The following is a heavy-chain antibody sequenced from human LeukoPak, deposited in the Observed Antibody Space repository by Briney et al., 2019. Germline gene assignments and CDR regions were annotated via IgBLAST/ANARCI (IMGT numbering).Heavy chain of an antibody. J-gene: IGHJ5*02. CDR3: ARLNGYSSGWATA. CDR1: GGSISSYY. D-gene: IGHD6-19*01. CDR2: IYYSGST. V-gene: IGHV4-59*05. Sequence: SETLSLTCTVSGGSISSYYWSWIRQPPGKGLEWIGSIYYSGSTYYNPSLKSRVTISVDTSKNHFSLRLSSVTAADTAVYYCARLNGYSSGWATAWGQGRLVAVSS.